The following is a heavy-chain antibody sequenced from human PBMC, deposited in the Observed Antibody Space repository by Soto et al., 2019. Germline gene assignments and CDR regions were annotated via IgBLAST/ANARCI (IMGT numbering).Heavy chain of an antibody. CDR1: GFTFSSYA. V-gene: IGHV3-23*01. CDR3: AKDRQTLDYYDSSGYYHHYYYYYYGMDV. J-gene: IGHJ6*02. Sequence: VGSLRLSCAASGFTFSSYAMSWVRQAPGKGLEWVSAISGSGGSTYYADSVKGRFTISRDNSKNTLYLQMNSLRAEDTAVYYCAKDRQTLDYYDSSGYYHHYYYYYYGMDVWGQGTTVTVSS. D-gene: IGHD3-22*01. CDR2: ISGSGGST.